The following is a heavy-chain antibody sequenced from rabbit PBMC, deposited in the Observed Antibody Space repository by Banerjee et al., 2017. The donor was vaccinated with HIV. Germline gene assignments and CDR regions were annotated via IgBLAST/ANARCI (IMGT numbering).Heavy chain of an antibody. D-gene: IGHD6-1*01. CDR1: GFSFSSSYY. Sequence: QSLEESGGDLVKPEGSLTLTCTASGFSFSSSYYMCWVRQAPGKGLEWIGCIYTGSTGSTYYASWAKGRFTISKTSSTTVTLQMTSLTAADTATYFCARGYYSYGYVGDAYFSLWGPGTLVTVS. CDR3: ARGYYSYGYVGDAYFSL. J-gene: IGHJ6*01. CDR2: IYTGSTGST. V-gene: IGHV1S40*01.